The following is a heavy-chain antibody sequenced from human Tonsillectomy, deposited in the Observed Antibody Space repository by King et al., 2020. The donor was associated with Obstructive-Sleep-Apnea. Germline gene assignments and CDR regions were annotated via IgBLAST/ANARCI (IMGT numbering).Heavy chain of an antibody. J-gene: IGHJ4*02. Sequence: VQLVESGGGVVQPGRSLRLSCAASGFTFSSYVMHWVRQAPGKGLEWVAVISYDGSSKYYADSVKGRFTISRDNSKNTLYLQMNSLRAEDTAVYYCARGEKQLDYWGQGTLVTVSS. D-gene: IGHD6-13*01. CDR1: GFTFSSYV. CDR2: ISYDGSSK. V-gene: IGHV3-30-3*01. CDR3: ARGEKQLDY.